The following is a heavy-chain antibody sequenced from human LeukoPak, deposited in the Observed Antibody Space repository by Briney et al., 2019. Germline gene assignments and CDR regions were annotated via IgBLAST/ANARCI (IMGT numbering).Heavy chain of an antibody. CDR3: ARKGIGNWGSDY. Sequence: GGSLRLSCAASGFTFSSYRMNWVRQAPGKGLEWVSHISTSNSNIYYADSVEGRFTISRDNAKNSLYLQMNSLRDEDTAVYYCARKGIGNWGSDYWGQGTLVTVSS. V-gene: IGHV3-48*02. CDR2: ISTSNSNI. CDR1: GFTFSSYR. D-gene: IGHD7-27*01. J-gene: IGHJ4*02.